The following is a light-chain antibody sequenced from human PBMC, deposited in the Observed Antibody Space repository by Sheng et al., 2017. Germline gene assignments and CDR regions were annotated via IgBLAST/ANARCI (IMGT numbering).Light chain of an antibody. J-gene: IGLJ2*01. Sequence: SYELTQPPSVSVSPGQTASITCSGDKLGDKYACWYQQKPGQSPVLVIYQDSKRPSGIPERFSGSNSGNTATLTISGTQAMDEADYYCQAWDSSNVVFGGGTKLTVV. V-gene: IGLV3-1*01. CDR1: KLGDKY. CDR2: QDS. CDR3: QAWDSSNVV.